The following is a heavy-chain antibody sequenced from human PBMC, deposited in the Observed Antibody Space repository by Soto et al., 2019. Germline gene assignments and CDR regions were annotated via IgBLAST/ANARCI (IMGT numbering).Heavy chain of an antibody. CDR3: ARAPYSNAWYRFDL. V-gene: IGHV3-7*03. Sequence: QLVESGGGLVQPGGSLRLSCEASGFTFSGYWMSWVRQAPGKGLEWVADIKNDGSVQYYVDSVKGRLTISRDNAKKQLYLQMNGLRAEDTALYYCARAPYSNAWYRFDLWGQGTLVTVSS. J-gene: IGHJ4*02. CDR1: GFTFSGYW. CDR2: IKNDGSVQ. D-gene: IGHD4-4*01.